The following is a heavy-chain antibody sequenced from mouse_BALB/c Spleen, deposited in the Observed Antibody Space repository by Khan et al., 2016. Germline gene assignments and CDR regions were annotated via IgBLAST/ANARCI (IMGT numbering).Heavy chain of an antibody. V-gene: IGHV6-3*01. CDR2: IRLKSDNYAT. Sequence: EVKLEESGGGLVQPGGSMKLSCVASGFTFSSYWLSWVRQSPEKGLEWVAEIRLKSDNYATHYAESVKGKLHIPRDDSKSRIYMQMNSLRAEDTGIYYCTDLGKGYWGQVTTLTVSS. CDR1: GFTFSSYW. CDR3: TDLGKGY. J-gene: IGHJ2*01. D-gene: IGHD4-1*01.